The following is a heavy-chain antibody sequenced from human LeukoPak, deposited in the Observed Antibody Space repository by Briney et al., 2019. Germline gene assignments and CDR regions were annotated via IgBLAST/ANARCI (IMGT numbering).Heavy chain of an antibody. J-gene: IGHJ5*02. CDR3: ARDGGHSSSSPWFDP. CDR2: ISSSSSYI. CDR1: GFTFSSYS. V-gene: IGHV3-21*01. Sequence: GGSLRLSCAASGFTFSSYSMNWVRQAPGKGLEWVSSISSSSSYIYYADSVKGRFTISRDNAKNSLYLQMNSLRAEDTAVYYCARDGGHSSSSPWFDPWGQGTLVTVSS. D-gene: IGHD6-6*01.